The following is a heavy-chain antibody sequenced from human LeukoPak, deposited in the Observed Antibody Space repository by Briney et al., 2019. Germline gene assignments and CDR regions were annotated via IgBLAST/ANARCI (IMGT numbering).Heavy chain of an antibody. CDR2: IYPDDSDT. Sequence: GESLKISCKGSGYSFTTYWIAWVRQMPGKGLEWMGLIYPDDSDTRYSPSFQGQVTFSADKSISTAYLHWSSLKASDTAMYFCARRSVLTQLDAFDVWGQGTTVTVSS. CDR3: ARRSVLTQLDAFDV. V-gene: IGHV5-51*01. J-gene: IGHJ3*01. CDR1: GYSFTTYW. D-gene: IGHD4/OR15-4a*01.